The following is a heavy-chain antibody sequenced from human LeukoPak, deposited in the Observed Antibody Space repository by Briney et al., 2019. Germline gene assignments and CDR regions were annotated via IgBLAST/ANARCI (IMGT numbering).Heavy chain of an antibody. J-gene: IGHJ2*01. Sequence: PGGSLRLSCAASGITLSNYGMSWVRQAPGKGLEWVARITSDGSATDYADSVRGRFTVSRDNAKNTLFLHMDSLRVEDTAVYYCARDASPGYFDLWGRGTLVTVSS. V-gene: IGHV3-74*01. CDR2: ITSDGSAT. CDR1: GITLSNYG. CDR3: ARDASPGYFDL.